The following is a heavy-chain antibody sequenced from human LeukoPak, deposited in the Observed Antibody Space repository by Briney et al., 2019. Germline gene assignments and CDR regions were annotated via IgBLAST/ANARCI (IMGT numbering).Heavy chain of an antibody. Sequence: PSETLSLTCTVSGGSISSRPYYWGWIRQPPGKGLEWIGSINYSGSTYYKASLKNRVTISVDTSKNQFSLKLSSVTAADTAVYYCARGPTYYDFWSGYYTGALNFDYWGQGTLVTVSS. CDR1: GGSISSRPYY. CDR3: ARGPTYYDFWSGYYTGALNFDY. CDR2: INYSGST. J-gene: IGHJ4*02. V-gene: IGHV4-39*07. D-gene: IGHD3-3*01.